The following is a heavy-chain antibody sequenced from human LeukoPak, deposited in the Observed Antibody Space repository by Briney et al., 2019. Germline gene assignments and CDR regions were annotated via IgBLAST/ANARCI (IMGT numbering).Heavy chain of an antibody. J-gene: IGHJ3*02. CDR1: GFTFSSYA. Sequence: GGSLRLSCAASGFTFSSYAMSWVRQAPGKGLEWVSAISGSGGSTYYADSVEGRLTISRDNSKNTLYLQMNSLRAEDTAVYYCAKDPWIHDAFDIWGQGTMVTVSS. CDR3: AKDPWIHDAFDI. V-gene: IGHV3-23*01. CDR2: ISGSGGST. D-gene: IGHD2-2*03.